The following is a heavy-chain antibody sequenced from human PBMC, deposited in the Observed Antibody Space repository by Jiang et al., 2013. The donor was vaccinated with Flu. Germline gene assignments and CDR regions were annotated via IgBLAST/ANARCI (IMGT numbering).Heavy chain of an antibody. V-gene: IGHV4-59*01. Sequence: LLKPSETLSLTCTVSGGSISSYYWSWIRQPPGKGLEWIGYIYYSGSTNYNPSLKSRVTISVDTSKNQFSLKLSSVTAADTAVYYCAREGCSGGSCYKYYFDYWGQGTLVTVSS. CDR1: GGSISSYY. J-gene: IGHJ4*02. CDR2: IYYSGST. CDR3: AREGCSGGSCYKYYFDY. D-gene: IGHD2-15*01.